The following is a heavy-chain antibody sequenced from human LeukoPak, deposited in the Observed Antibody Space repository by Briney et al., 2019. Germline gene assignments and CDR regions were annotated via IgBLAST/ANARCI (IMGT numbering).Heavy chain of an antibody. CDR1: GYSFTSYW. CDR2: IYPGDSDT. J-gene: IGHJ6*02. Sequence: GESLKISCKGSGYSFTSYWIGWVRQMPGKGLEWMGIIYPGDSDTRYSPSFQGQVTISADKSISTAYLQWSSLKASDTAMYYCARGLLGPRYPYYYYGMDVWGQGTTVTVSS. V-gene: IGHV5-51*01. D-gene: IGHD3-16*01. CDR3: ARGLLGPRYPYYYYGMDV.